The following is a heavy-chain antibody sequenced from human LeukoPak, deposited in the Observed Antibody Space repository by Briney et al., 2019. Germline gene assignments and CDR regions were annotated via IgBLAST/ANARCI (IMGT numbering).Heavy chain of an antibody. Sequence: PGGSLRLSCAASGFTFSSYGMSWVRQAPGKGLEWVSAISGSGGSTYYADSVKGRFTISRDNSKNTLYLQMNSLRADDTAVYYCAKDGNSFGGYCSSTSCYFGAFDIWGQGTMVTVSS. V-gene: IGHV3-23*01. CDR2: ISGSGGST. D-gene: IGHD2-2*01. CDR3: AKDGNSFGGYCSSTSCYFGAFDI. J-gene: IGHJ3*02. CDR1: GFTFSSYG.